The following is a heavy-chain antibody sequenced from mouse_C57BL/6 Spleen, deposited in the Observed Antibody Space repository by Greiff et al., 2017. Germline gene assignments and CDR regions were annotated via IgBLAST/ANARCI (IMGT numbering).Heavy chain of an antibody. CDR1: GYAFSSSW. J-gene: IGHJ2*01. Sequence: QVQLQQSGPELVKPGASVKISCKASGYAFSSSWMNWVKQRPGKGLEWIGRVYPGDGGTNYNGKFKGKATLTADKSSSTAYMQLSSLTSEDSAVYFCARVGANWEKFDYWGKGTTLTVSS. CDR2: VYPGDGGT. CDR3: ARVGANWEKFDY. V-gene: IGHV1-82*01. D-gene: IGHD4-1*01.